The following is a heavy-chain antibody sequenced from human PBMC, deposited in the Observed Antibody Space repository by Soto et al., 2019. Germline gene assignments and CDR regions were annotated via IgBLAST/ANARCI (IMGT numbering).Heavy chain of an antibody. J-gene: IGHJ4*02. CDR3: ARTLYSSTWYYFDY. V-gene: IGHV3-30-3*01. D-gene: IGHD6-13*01. CDR2: ISYDGSNK. Sequence: GGSLRLSCAASGFTFSTYAMHWVRQAPGKGLEGVTIISYDGSNKYYVDSVKGRFTISRDNSKNTLYLQMNSLRAEDTAVYYCARTLYSSTWYYFDYWGQGTLVTVSS. CDR1: GFTFSTYA.